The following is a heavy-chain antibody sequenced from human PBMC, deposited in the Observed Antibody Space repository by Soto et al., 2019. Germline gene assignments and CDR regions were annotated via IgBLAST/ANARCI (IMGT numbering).Heavy chain of an antibody. CDR2: IYPDDSDT. J-gene: IGHJ4*02. V-gene: IGHV5-51*01. Sequence: GESLKISCEGSGYTFSSYSIGWVRQMPGKGLEWMGIIYPDDSDTRYSPSFRGRFTISRDNAKNSLYLHMNSLRADDTAVYYCARDLGEASAFWGQGTLVTVSS. CDR1: GYTFSSYS. CDR3: ARDLGEASAF. D-gene: IGHD3-10*01.